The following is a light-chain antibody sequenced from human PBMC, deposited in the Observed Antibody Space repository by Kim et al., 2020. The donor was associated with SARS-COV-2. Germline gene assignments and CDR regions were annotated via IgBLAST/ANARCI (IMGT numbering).Light chain of an antibody. CDR2: GAS. J-gene: IGKJ1*01. Sequence: GDRVTITCRASQSISSWLAWYQQKPGKAPKLLVSGASSLESGVPSRFSGSGSGTEFTLTISSLQPDDFATYYCQQYKTYWTFGQGTKV. V-gene: IGKV1-5*01. CDR3: QQYKTYWT. CDR1: QSISSW.